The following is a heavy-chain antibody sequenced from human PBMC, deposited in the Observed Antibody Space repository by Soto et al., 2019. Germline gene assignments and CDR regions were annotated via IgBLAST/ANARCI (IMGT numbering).Heavy chain of an antibody. D-gene: IGHD3-3*01. CDR3: VNGGGVGVAGSAAFDM. Sequence: QLHLVQSGAVVKKPGASVTVSCSASGYPVTAYYMHGVRQAPGRGREWMGGINPATGAANYTQTFQGRVTGTRDTATSTVFMELCGLTSEDTAVVSCVNGGGVGVAGSAAFDMWGQGTLVTVSS. CDR1: GYPVTAYY. CDR2: INPATGAA. V-gene: IGHV1-2*02. J-gene: IGHJ3*02.